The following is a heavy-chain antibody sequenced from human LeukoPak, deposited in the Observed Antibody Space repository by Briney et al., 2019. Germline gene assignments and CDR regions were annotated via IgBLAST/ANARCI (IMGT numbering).Heavy chain of an antibody. Sequence: GGSLRLSCAVSGFTFSDHFLDWVRQAPGKGLEWVGRSRNKAKSYTTEYAASVKGRFTISRDDSKNSLYLQMNGLETEDTAVYYCVRVGSVSGSDYLDYWGQGTLVTVSS. CDR2: SRNKAKSYTT. CDR3: VRVGSVSGSDYLDY. V-gene: IGHV3-72*01. J-gene: IGHJ4*02. CDR1: GFTFSDHF. D-gene: IGHD6-19*01.